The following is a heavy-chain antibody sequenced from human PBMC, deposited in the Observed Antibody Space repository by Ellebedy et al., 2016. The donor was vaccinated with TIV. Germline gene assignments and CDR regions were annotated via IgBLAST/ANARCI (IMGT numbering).Heavy chain of an antibody. CDR3: ARDNTVGGTNWFDP. CDR2: ISGLNGKT. Sequence: AASVKVSCKTSGYTFTSYGVSWVRQAPGQGLEWMGWISGLNGKTKYARTVQGRVTLTTDTAAITVYMELTSLRSYDPAVYYCARDNTVGGTNWFDPWGQGTLVIVSS. CDR1: GYTFTSYG. D-gene: IGHD6-19*01. J-gene: IGHJ5*02. V-gene: IGHV1-18*01.